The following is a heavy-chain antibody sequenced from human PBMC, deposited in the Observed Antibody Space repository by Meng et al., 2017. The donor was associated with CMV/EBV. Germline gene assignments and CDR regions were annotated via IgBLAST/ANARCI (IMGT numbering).Heavy chain of an antibody. J-gene: IGHJ4*02. CDR1: GFSQSTSGVG. V-gene: IGHV2-5*02. D-gene: IGHD6-13*01. CDR2: IYWDDDK. Sequence: QISLKEGGPTLVKPIQTLTRTCTFAGFSQSTSGVGEGWIRQPPGKALEWLALIYWDDDKRYSPSLKSRLTITKDTSKNQVVLTMTNMDPVDTATYYCARIAAAGRFDYWGQGTLVTVSS. CDR3: ARIAAAGRFDY.